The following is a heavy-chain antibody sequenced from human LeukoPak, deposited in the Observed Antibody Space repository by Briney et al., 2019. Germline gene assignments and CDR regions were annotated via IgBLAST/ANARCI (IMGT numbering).Heavy chain of an antibody. CDR2: IRQDGSEK. CDR1: GFIFSDYW. Sequence: GESLRLSCAASGFIFSDYWVNWVRQAPGKGLEWVASIRQDGSEKTYVDSVKGRFTISRDNTKNSLYLQMSSLRAEDTAVYYCAKGDTAMVRWGQGTLVTVSS. CDR3: AKGDTAMVR. D-gene: IGHD5-18*01. J-gene: IGHJ4*02. V-gene: IGHV3-7*03.